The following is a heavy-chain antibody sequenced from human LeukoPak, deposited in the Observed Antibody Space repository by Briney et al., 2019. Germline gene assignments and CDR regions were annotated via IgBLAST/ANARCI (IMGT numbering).Heavy chain of an antibody. D-gene: IGHD5-12*01. Sequence: GSLRLSCAASGFTFSSYWIHWVRQAPGKGLVWVSRSNSDGSSTTYADSVKGRFTISRDNAKNTLYLQMNSLRAEDTAVYYCARVGSGYDTFDYWGQGTLLTVSS. V-gene: IGHV3-74*01. CDR3: ARVGSGYDTFDY. CDR1: GFTFSSYW. J-gene: IGHJ4*02. CDR2: SNSDGSST.